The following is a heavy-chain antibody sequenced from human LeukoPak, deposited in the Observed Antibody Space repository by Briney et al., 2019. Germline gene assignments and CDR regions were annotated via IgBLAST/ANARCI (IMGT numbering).Heavy chain of an antibody. J-gene: IGHJ5*02. D-gene: IGHD3-9*01. Sequence: ASVKVSCKASGGTFSSYAISWVRQAPGQGLEWMGGIIPIFGTANYAQKFQGRVTITADESTSTAYMELSRLSSDDTAVYYCARGPLNYDILTGYKFDPWGQGTLVTVSS. CDR3: ARGPLNYDILTGYKFDP. V-gene: IGHV1-69*13. CDR1: GGTFSSYA. CDR2: IIPIFGTA.